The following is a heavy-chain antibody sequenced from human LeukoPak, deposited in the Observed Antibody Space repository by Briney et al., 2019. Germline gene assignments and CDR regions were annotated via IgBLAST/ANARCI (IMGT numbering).Heavy chain of an antibody. CDR3: ARVGYSYVINDWSRTGLGAYPTKYYYHMDV. V-gene: IGHV4-34*01. D-gene: IGHD5-18*01. J-gene: IGHJ6*03. Sequence: PSETLSLTCAVYGGSFSGYCWSWIRQPPGKGLEWIGEINHSGSTNYNPSLKSRVTISVDTSKNQFSLKLSSVTAADTAVYFCARVGYSYVINDWSRTGLGAYPTKYYYHMDVWGTGTTVTVSS. CDR1: GGSFSGYC. CDR2: INHSGST.